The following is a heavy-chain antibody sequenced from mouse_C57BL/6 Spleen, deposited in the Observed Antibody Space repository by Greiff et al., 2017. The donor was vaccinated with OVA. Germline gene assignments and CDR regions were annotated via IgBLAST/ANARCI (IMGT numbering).Heavy chain of an antibody. J-gene: IGHJ2*01. CDR3: TTSYDSLDY. D-gene: IGHD2-4*01. V-gene: IGHV14-4*01. CDR2: IDPENGDT. Sequence: EVKLVESGAELVRPGASVKLSCTASGFNIKDDYMHWVKQRPEQGLEWIGWIDPENGDTEYASKFQGKATITADTSSNTAYLQLSSLTSEDTAVYYCTTSYDSLDYWGQGTTLTVSS. CDR1: GFNIKDDY.